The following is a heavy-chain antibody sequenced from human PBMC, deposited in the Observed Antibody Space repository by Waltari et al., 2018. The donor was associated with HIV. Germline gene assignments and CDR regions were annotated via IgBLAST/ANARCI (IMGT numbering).Heavy chain of an antibody. CDR3: ARGFGCGGDCYYFDY. J-gene: IGHJ4*02. CDR2: SYGGGST. Sequence: VQLVESGGGLIKPGGSLRLSCAASGFSVSSNSLSWVRPAPGKGLEWVSVSYGGGSTYYADSVKGRFTISRDNSKNTLYLQMNSLRAEDTAVYYCARGFGCGGDCYYFDYWGQGTLVTVSS. CDR1: GFSVSSNS. D-gene: IGHD2-21*02. V-gene: IGHV3-53*01.